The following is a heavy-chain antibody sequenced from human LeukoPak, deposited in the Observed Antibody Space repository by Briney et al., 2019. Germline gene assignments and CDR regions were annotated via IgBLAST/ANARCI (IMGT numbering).Heavy chain of an antibody. CDR2: INRDGSTT. D-gene: IGHD3-10*01. J-gene: IGHJ4*02. CDR1: GFTFSNYW. Sequence: PGGSLRLSCAASGFTFSNYWGHWVRQAPGKGLVWVSRINRDGSTTKYADSVKGRFTVSREKEKNTLNLQINSLRGEDTALYYCARAQKRGESSEIDYWGQGTLVTVSS. CDR3: ARAQKRGESSEIDY. V-gene: IGHV3-74*03.